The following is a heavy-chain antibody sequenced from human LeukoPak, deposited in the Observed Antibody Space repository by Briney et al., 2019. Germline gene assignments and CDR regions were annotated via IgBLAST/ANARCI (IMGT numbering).Heavy chain of an antibody. CDR2: ISGSGGST. CDR3: ARPLLTDSSGWYCNWFDP. Sequence: GGSLTLSCAASGFTFSSYAMSWVRQAPGKGLEWVSAISGSGGSTYYADSVKGRFTISRDNAKNSLYLQMNSLRAEDTAVYYCARPLLTDSSGWYCNWFDPWGQGTLVTVSS. J-gene: IGHJ5*02. V-gene: IGHV3-23*01. CDR1: GFTFSSYA. D-gene: IGHD6-19*01.